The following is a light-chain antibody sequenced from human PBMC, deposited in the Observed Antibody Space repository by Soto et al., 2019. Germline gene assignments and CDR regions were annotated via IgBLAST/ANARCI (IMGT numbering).Light chain of an antibody. CDR1: QSVSSY. J-gene: IGKJ1*01. CDR3: QQRSNRPPWT. Sequence: EIVLTQSPVTLSLSPGERAILSRTVSQSVSSYLAWYQQKPGQAPRLLIYDASNRATGIPARFSGSGSGTDYSLTISSLVHEDFAVYYCQQRSNRPPWTFGQGTKVDIK. V-gene: IGKV3-11*01. CDR2: DAS.